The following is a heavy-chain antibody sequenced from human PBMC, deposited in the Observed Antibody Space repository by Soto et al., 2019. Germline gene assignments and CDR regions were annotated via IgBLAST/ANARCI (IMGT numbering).Heavy chain of an antibody. CDR2: IKQDGSEK. CDR1: GFTFSSYW. Sequence: EVQLVESGGGLVQPGGSLRLSCAASGFTFSSYWMSWVRQAPGKGLEWVANIKQDGSEKYYVDSVKGRFTISRDNAKNSLYLQMNSLRAEDTAVYYCATMTTVNTVDYWGQGTLVTVSS. V-gene: IGHV3-7*01. D-gene: IGHD4-17*01. J-gene: IGHJ4*02. CDR3: ATMTTVNTVDY.